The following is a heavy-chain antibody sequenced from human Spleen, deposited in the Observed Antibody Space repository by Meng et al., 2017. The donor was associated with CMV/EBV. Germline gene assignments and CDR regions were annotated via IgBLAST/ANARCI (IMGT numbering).Heavy chain of an antibody. Sequence: GGSLRLSCAASGFPFSDYYMTWIRQVPGQGLEWISFISSSSITRRYSDSTKGRFTISRDNANNSLYLQMNSLRAEDTAVYYCAKDPGLDYYGSGSSGYWGQGTLVTVSS. D-gene: IGHD3-10*01. CDR1: GFPFSDYY. J-gene: IGHJ4*02. V-gene: IGHV3-11*01. CDR2: ISSSSITR. CDR3: AKDPGLDYYGSGSSGY.